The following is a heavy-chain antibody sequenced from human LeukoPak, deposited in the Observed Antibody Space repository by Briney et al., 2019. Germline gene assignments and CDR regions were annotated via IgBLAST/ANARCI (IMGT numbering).Heavy chain of an antibody. J-gene: IGHJ4*02. Sequence: ASVKVSCKASGYSFSSYSITWLRQAPGQGLEWMGWISVYSGDTNYAQKFQGRVTMTTDTSTSTAYMELRSLRSDDTAVYYCAREARGWYNDYWGQGTLVTVSS. V-gene: IGHV1-18*01. CDR2: ISVYSGDT. CDR3: AREARGWYNDY. D-gene: IGHD6-19*01. CDR1: GYSFSSYS.